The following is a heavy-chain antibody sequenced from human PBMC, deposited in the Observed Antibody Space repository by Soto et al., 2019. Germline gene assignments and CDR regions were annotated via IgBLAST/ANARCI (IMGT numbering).Heavy chain of an antibody. J-gene: IGHJ4*02. CDR2: IKGDGSEK. CDR3: AAGFPPDF. Sequence: EVHLVESGGGLVQPGGSLTLSCAASGFTFSISWVNWVRQAPGKGLEWVANIKGDGSEKYYVDSVKGRFTISRDNAKNSLYLQMNSLRAEDTAVYYCAAGFPPDFWGQGTLVTVSS. CDR1: GFTFSISW. V-gene: IGHV3-7*01. D-gene: IGHD2-21*01.